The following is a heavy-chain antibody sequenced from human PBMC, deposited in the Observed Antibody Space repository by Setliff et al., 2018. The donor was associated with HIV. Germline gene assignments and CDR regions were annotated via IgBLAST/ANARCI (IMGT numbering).Heavy chain of an antibody. Sequence: ASVKVSCKASGYIFTYRYLHWVRQAPGQALEWMGWITPYNGNTKYAQKLQGRVTMTTDTSTSTAYMELRSLRSDDTAVYYCARDPRHYYDTTGYSPYNWFDTWGQGTLVTVSS. CDR1: GYIFTYRY. CDR2: ITPYNGNT. V-gene: IGHV1-18*04. CDR3: ARDPRHYYDTTGYSPYNWFDT. J-gene: IGHJ5*02. D-gene: IGHD3-22*01.